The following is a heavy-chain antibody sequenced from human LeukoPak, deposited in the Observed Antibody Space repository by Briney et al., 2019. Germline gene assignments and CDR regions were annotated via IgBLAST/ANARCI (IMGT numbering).Heavy chain of an antibody. Sequence: GGSLRLSCAASGFTFSSHTMNWVRQAPGKGLEWVSYISNTGMTTHYADSVKGRFTISRDNAKNSLYLQMNSLRDEDTAVYYCARDMMVRYWGQGTLVTVSS. V-gene: IGHV3-48*02. D-gene: IGHD3-16*01. J-gene: IGHJ4*02. CDR2: ISNTGMTT. CDR1: GFTFSSHT. CDR3: ARDMMVRY.